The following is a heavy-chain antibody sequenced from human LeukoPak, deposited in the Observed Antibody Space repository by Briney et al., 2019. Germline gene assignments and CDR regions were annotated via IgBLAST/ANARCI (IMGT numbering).Heavy chain of an antibody. CDR2: ISANNGDT. V-gene: IGHV1-18*01. Sequence: GASVKVSCKASGYTFTRYGISWVRQAPGQGREWMGWISANNGDTNSAQKFQGRVTMTTDTSTSTAYMELRSLRSDDTAVYYCARDFFHGHCAGLSCFLLDYWGQGSLVTVSS. D-gene: IGHD2-15*01. CDR3: ARDFFHGHCAGLSCFLLDY. J-gene: IGHJ4*02. CDR1: GYTFTRYG.